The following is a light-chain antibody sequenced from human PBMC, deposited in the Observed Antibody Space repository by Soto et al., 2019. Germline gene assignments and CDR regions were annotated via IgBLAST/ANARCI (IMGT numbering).Light chain of an antibody. CDR1: QSISSC. CDR2: EAS. J-gene: IGKJ2*01. CDR3: QQYNSYSPYT. Sequence: DIQMTQSPSTLSASVGDRVTITCRASQSISSCLAWYQQKPGKAPNLLIYEASSLESGVPSRFSGCGSGTEFTLSISSLQPDDFATYYCQQYNSYSPYTFGQGTKVEIK. V-gene: IGKV1-5*03.